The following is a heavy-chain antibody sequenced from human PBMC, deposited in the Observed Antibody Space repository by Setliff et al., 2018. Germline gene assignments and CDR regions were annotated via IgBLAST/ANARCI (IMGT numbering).Heavy chain of an antibody. CDR1: GGTFSDYY. CDR3: ARGRNVAARLYDT. D-gene: IGHD6-6*01. V-gene: IGHV4-34*01. J-gene: IGHJ5*02. CDR2: INHSGTT. Sequence: TSETLSLTCTAYGGTFSDYYWTWIRQPPGKGLERIGEINHSGTTNYNPSLKSRVTISVDTSKNQFSLTMTSVTAADAAVYYCARGRNVAARLYDTWGQGSRVTVSS.